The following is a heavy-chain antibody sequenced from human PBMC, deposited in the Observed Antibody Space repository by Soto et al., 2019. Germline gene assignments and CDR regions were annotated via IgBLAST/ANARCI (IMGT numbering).Heavy chain of an antibody. J-gene: IGHJ4*02. CDR2: ISNTGSTK. D-gene: IGHD4-17*01. CDR1: GFSFSYYY. CDR3: ARDYYGDYILDY. Sequence: PGGSLRLSCVVSGFSFSYYYMSWIRQAPGKGLEWISYISNTGSTKYYADSVKGRFTISRDNAKNSLYLQMNSLGGEDTAVYYCARDYYGDYILDYWGQGTLVTSPQ. V-gene: IGHV3-11*01.